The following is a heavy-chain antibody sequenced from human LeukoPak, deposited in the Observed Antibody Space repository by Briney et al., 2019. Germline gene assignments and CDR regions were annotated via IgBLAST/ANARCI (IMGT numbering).Heavy chain of an antibody. CDR3: ARDVRIVGGPIDY. J-gene: IGHJ4*02. D-gene: IGHD1-26*01. V-gene: IGHV3-66*02. CDR1: GFTVSSNY. CDR2: IYSGGST. Sequence: GGSLRLSCAASGFTVSSNYMSWVRQAPGKGLEWVSVIYSGGSTYYADSVKGRFTISRDNSKNTPYLQMNSLRAEDTAVYYCARDVRIVGGPIDYWGQGTLVTVSS.